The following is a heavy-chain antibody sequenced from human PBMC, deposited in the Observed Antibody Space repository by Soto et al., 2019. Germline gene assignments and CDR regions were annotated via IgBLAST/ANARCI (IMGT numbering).Heavy chain of an antibody. V-gene: IGHV1-3*01. Sequence: ASVKVSCKASGYTFTSHAMHWVRQAPGQRLEWMGWINAGDGNTKYSQRFQGRVTITRDTPATTAYMDLSSLTSEDTAVYYCARNLGWPRDGTYYFYGMDVWGQGTTVTVSS. CDR2: INAGDGNT. CDR3: ARNLGWPRDGTYYFYGMDV. D-gene: IGHD6-19*01. CDR1: GYTFTSHA. J-gene: IGHJ6*02.